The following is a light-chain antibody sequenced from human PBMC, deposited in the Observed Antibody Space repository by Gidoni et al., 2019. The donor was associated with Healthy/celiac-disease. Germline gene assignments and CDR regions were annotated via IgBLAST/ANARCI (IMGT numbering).Light chain of an antibody. J-gene: IGKJ2*01. Sequence: EIVLTQSPGPLSLSPGERATLSCRASQSVSSSYLAWYQQKPGQAPRLLIYGASSRATGIPDRFSGSGSGTEFTLTISRLEPEDFAVYYCQQYGSSPYTFGQGTKLEIK. CDR1: QSVSSSY. V-gene: IGKV3-20*01. CDR2: GAS. CDR3: QQYGSSPYT.